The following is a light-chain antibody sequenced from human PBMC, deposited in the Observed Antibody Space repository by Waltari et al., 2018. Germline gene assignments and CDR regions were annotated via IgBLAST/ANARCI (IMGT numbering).Light chain of an antibody. CDR2: ENK. CDR1: SGSIVSNY. V-gene: IGLV6-57*02. Sequence: NFMLTQPHSVSESPGKTVTISCTGSSGSIVSNYVQWYQQRPGSRPTTVIYENKHKPSEVPCRFSGSIESSSHSASLTSSGLKTEDEADYYCQSYDSSKWVFGGGTKLTVL. CDR3: QSYDSSKWV. J-gene: IGLJ3*02.